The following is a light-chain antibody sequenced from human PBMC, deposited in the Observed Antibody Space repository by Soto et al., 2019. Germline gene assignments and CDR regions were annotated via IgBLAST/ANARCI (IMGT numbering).Light chain of an antibody. CDR1: QSISTW. Sequence: DIQMTQSPSTLSASVGDRVTITCRASQSISTWLAWYQQKPGKAPKVLIYKASNLQSGIPSRVSGTGSGTEFTLTISSLQPDDFATYYCQQYNDYVDTFGQGTKVEIK. CDR3: QQYNDYVDT. V-gene: IGKV1-5*03. J-gene: IGKJ1*01. CDR2: KAS.